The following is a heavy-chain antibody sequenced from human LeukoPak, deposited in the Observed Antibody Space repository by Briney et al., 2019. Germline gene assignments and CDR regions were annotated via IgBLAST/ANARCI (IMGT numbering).Heavy chain of an antibody. CDR3: ARVEGNFAFDY. V-gene: IGHV1-69*13. CDR1: GGTFSSYA. Sequence: RASVKVSCKASGGTFSSYAISWVRQAPGQGLEWMGGIIPIFGTANYAQKFQGRVTITADESTSTAYMELCSLRSEDTAVYYCARVEGNFAFDYWGQGTLVTVSS. D-gene: IGHD4-23*01. J-gene: IGHJ4*02. CDR2: IIPIFGTA.